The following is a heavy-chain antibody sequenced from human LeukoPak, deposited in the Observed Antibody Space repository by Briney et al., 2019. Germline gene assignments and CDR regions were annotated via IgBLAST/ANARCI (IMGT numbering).Heavy chain of an antibody. D-gene: IGHD2-2*01. Sequence: GGSLRLSCAASGFTFSSYWMHWVRQAPGKGLVWVSRINSDGSSTSYADSVKGRFTISRDNAKNTLYLQMNSLRAEDTAVYYCAGDIHCSSTSCYGAFDIWGQGTMVTVSS. CDR2: INSDGSST. CDR3: AGDIHCSSTSCYGAFDI. J-gene: IGHJ3*02. V-gene: IGHV3-74*01. CDR1: GFTFSSYW.